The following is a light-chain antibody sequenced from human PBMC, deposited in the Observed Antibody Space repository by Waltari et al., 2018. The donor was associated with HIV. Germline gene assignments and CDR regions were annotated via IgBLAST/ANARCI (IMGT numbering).Light chain of an antibody. J-gene: IGLJ2*01. Sequence: SYVLTQPPSVSVAPGKTARITCGGENIGSKSVNWYQKQPGQAPVMVIYHDTDRPSAIPGRFSGSNSEDTATLTIRRVKAGEEADYFCQVWDTNTDQYVIFGGGTNLAV. CDR3: QVWDTNTDQYVI. V-gene: IGLV3-21*01. CDR2: HDT. CDR1: NIGSKS.